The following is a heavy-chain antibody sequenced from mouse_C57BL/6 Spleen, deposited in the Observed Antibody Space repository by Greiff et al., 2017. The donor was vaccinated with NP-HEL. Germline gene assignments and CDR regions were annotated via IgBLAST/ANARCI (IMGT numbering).Heavy chain of an antibody. J-gene: IGHJ3*01. V-gene: IGHV1-80*01. Sequence: VQLQESGAELVKPGASVKISCKASGYAFSSYWMNWVKQRPGKGLEWIGQIYPGDGDTNYNGKFKGKATLTADKSSSTAYMQLSSLTSEDSAVYFCARWETGAWFAYWGQGTLVTVSA. CDR3: ARWETGAWFAY. CDR1: GYAFSSYW. CDR2: IYPGDGDT. D-gene: IGHD4-1*01.